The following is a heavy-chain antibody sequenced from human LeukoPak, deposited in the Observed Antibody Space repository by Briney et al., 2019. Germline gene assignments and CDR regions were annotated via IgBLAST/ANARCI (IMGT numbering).Heavy chain of an antibody. D-gene: IGHD5-12*01. J-gene: IGHJ4*02. CDR1: GFTVSSNY. Sequence: GGSLRLSCAASGFTVSSNYMSWVRQAPGKGLEWVSVIYSGGSTYYADSVKGRFTISRDNSKNTLYLQMNSLRAEDTAVYYCARDVGAESGYDLLFDYWGQGTLVTVSS. V-gene: IGHV3-66*01. CDR2: IYSGGST. CDR3: ARDVGAESGYDLLFDY.